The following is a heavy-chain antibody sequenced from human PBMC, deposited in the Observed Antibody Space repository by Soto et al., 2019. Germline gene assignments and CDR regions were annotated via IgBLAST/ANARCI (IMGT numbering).Heavy chain of an antibody. Sequence: GESLKISCKGSGYSFTSYWIGWVRQMPGKGLEWMGIIYPGDSDTRYSPSFQGQVTISADKSISTAYLQWSSLKASDTAMYYCARHVAYYDFWSGYHTNRDYYMDVWGKGTTVTVSS. CDR3: ARHVAYYDFWSGYHTNRDYYMDV. V-gene: IGHV5-51*01. J-gene: IGHJ6*03. D-gene: IGHD3-3*01. CDR1: GYSFTSYW. CDR2: IYPGDSDT.